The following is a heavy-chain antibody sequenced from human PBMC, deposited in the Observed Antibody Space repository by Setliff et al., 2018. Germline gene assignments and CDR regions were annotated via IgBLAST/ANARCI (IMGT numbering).Heavy chain of an antibody. CDR3: TSLRGNTAILN. CDR1: GFTFSTHS. Sequence: PGGSLRLSCAASGFTFSTHSMNWVRQAPGKGLEWVSSISRSSTYIYYADSMKGRFTISRDNAKNSLYLQMNSLRAEDTAVYYCTSLRGNTAILNWGQGTLVTVSS. J-gene: IGHJ4*02. V-gene: IGHV3-21*01. D-gene: IGHD5-18*01. CDR2: ISRSSTYI.